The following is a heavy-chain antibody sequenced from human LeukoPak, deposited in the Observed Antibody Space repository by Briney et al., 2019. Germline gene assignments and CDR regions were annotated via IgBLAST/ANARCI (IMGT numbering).Heavy chain of an antibody. Sequence: GRSLRLSCAASGFTFSSYAMSWVRQAPGKGLEWVSTINGGGVNTHYADSVGGRFTISRDNSKNTLFLQMNSLRDEDTAVYYCAKDLYSNYGPADYWGQGDLVTVSS. D-gene: IGHD4-11*01. CDR3: AKDLYSNYGPADY. CDR2: INGGGVNT. CDR1: GFTFSSYA. J-gene: IGHJ4*02. V-gene: IGHV3-23*01.